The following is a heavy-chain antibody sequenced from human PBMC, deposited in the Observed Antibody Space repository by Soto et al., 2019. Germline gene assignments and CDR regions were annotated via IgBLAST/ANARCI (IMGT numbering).Heavy chain of an antibody. CDR2: ISYDGSNK. J-gene: IGHJ4*02. Sequence: QVQLVESGGGVVQPGRSLRLSCAASGFTFSSYGMHWVRQAPGKGLEWVAVISYDGSNKYYADSVKGQFTISRDNSKNTLYLQMNSLRAEDTAVYYCAKDFLRLSHSWYFDYWGQGTLVTVSS. CDR3: AKDFLRLSHSWYFDY. CDR1: GFTFSSYG. D-gene: IGHD3-16*02. V-gene: IGHV3-30*18.